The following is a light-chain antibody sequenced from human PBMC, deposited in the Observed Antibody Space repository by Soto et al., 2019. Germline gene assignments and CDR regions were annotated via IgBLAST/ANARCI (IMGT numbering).Light chain of an antibody. CDR1: NSYNL. Sequence: QSALTQPASVSGAPGQSITISCTGTNSYNLVSWFQQNPGKAPKLMIYEDVKRPSGVSDRFSGSKSGNTASLAISGLQPEDEASYYCSLYTSENTYVFGTGTKVTVL. J-gene: IGLJ1*01. V-gene: IGLV2-14*02. CDR2: EDV. CDR3: SLYTSENTYV.